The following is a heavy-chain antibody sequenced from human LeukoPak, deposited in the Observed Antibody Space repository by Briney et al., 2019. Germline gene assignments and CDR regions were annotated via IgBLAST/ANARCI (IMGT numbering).Heavy chain of an antibody. CDR2: IKQDGSEK. CDR1: GFTFSSYW. J-gene: IGHJ4*02. CDR3: ARDREQWLVRRFDY. D-gene: IGHD6-19*01. Sequence: PGGSLRLSYAASGFTFSSYWMSWVRLAPGKVLEWVANIKQDGSEKYYVDSVKGRFTISRDNAKNSLYLQMNSLRAEDTAVYYCARDREQWLVRRFDYWGQGTLVTVSS. V-gene: IGHV3-7*01.